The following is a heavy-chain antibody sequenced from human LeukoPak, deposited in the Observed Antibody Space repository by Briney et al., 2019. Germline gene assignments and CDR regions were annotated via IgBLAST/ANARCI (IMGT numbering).Heavy chain of an antibody. CDR3: ARHSTVAGTGSGVDY. CDR1: GYIFTSYW. Sequence: GESLKISCQGSGYIFTSYWIGWVRQMPGKGLEWMGIIYPGDSDTRYSPSFQGQVTISADKSISTAYLQWSSLKASDTAMYYCARHSTVAGTGSGVDYWGQGTLVTVSS. D-gene: IGHD6-19*01. V-gene: IGHV5-51*01. CDR2: IYPGDSDT. J-gene: IGHJ4*02.